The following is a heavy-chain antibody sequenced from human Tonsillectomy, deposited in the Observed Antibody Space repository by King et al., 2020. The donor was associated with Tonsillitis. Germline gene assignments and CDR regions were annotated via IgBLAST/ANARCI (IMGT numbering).Heavy chain of an antibody. CDR3: TTGLRYNNGWFPEDDAFDT. V-gene: IGHV3-15*01. J-gene: IGHJ3*02. CDR2: MKSKTDGGTT. Sequence: VQLVESGGGLVKPGGSLRLSCAASGFTFNNAWMTWVRQAPGKGLEWVGRMKSKTDGGTTDYDAPVKGRFTISRDDSKNMVYLQMNSLKIEDIGVYYCTTGLRYNNGWFPEDDAFDTWGQGTMVTVSS. CDR1: GFTFNNAW. D-gene: IGHD6-19*01.